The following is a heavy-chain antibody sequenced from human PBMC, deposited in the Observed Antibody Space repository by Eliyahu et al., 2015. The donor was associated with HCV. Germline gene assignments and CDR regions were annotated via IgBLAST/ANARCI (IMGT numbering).Heavy chain of an antibody. D-gene: IGHD1-26*01. CDR3: ARGGGSYLFDY. CDR2: IYYSGST. V-gene: IGHV4-59*01. CDR1: GGSISSYY. Sequence: QVQLQESGPGLVKPSETLSLTCTVSGGSISSYYWSWIRQPPGKGLEWIGYIYYSGSTNYNPSLKSRVTISVDTSKNQFSLKLSSVTAADTAVYYCARGGGSYLFDYWGQGTLVTVSS. J-gene: IGHJ4*02.